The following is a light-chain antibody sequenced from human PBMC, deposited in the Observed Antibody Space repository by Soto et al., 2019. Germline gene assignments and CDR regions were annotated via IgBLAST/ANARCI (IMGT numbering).Light chain of an antibody. V-gene: IGKV1-33*01. CDR3: QQYDVWPALT. J-gene: IGKJ4*01. Sequence: DIQMTQSPSSLSASVGDRVTITCQASQDITNYLNWYQQKPGKAPKLLIYGASNLEIGVPSRFSGSGCGADFTFTINSLQPEDSAVYYCQQYDVWPALTFGGGTKVDIK. CDR1: QDITNY. CDR2: GAS.